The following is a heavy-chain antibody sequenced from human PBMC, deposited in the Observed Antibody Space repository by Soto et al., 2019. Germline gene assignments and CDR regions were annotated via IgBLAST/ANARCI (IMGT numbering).Heavy chain of an antibody. V-gene: IGHV1-46*01. Sequence: ASVKVSCKASGYTFTSYYMHWVRQAPGQGLEWMGIINPSGGSTSYAQKFQGRVTMTRDTSTSTVYMELSSLRSEDTAVYYCARGYCSSTSCYGGYYGMDVWGQGTTVTVSS. CDR3: ARGYCSSTSCYGGYYGMDV. D-gene: IGHD2-2*01. CDR2: INPSGGST. J-gene: IGHJ6*02. CDR1: GYTFTSYY.